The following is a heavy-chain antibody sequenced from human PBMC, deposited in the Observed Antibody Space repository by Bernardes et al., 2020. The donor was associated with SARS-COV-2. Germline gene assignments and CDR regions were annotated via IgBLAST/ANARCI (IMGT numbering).Heavy chain of an antibody. Sequence: GGSLRLSCAASGFTFSSYGMHWVRQAPGKGLEWVAVIWYDGSNKYYADSVKGRFTISRDNSKNTLYLQMNSLRAEDTAVYYCARDGGPDYYDSSGYYYDAYYYGMDVWGQGTTVTVSS. CDR2: IWYDGSNK. V-gene: IGHV3-33*01. CDR1: GFTFSSYG. D-gene: IGHD3-22*01. J-gene: IGHJ6*02. CDR3: ARDGGPDYYDSSGYYYDAYYYGMDV.